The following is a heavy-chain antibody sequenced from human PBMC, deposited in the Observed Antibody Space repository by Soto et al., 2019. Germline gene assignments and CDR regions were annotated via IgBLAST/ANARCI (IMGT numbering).Heavy chain of an antibody. CDR1: GFSVRSSQ. Sequence: GGSLRLSCAASGFSVRSSQMSWVRQAPGKGLEWVSIIFSDGTTHYGVSVKGRFTISRDSARNTVYLQMNGLRAEDTAVYYCARPTYYYDSSGPPAYWGQGTLVTVSS. J-gene: IGHJ4*02. D-gene: IGHD3-22*01. V-gene: IGHV3-53*01. CDR3: ARPTYYYDSSGPPAY. CDR2: IFSDGTT.